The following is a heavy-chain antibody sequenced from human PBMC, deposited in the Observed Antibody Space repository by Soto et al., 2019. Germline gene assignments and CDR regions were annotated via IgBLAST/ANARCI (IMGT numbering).Heavy chain of an antibody. Sequence: QVQLVQSGAEVKKPGASVKVSCKASGYTFTSYGISWVRQASGQGLEWMGWISAYNGNTNYAQKLQGRVTMTTDTSTSTAYMELRSLRSDDTAVYYCARSLWKQLDPDDAFDIWGQGTMVAVSS. CDR1: GYTFTSYG. V-gene: IGHV1-18*01. D-gene: IGHD6-13*01. CDR2: ISAYNGNT. CDR3: ARSLWKQLDPDDAFDI. J-gene: IGHJ3*02.